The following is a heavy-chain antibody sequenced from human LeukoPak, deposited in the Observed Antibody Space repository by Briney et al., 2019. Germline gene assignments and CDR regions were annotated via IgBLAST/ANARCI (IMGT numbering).Heavy chain of an antibody. V-gene: IGHV3-7*01. CDR3: ARDPGYDILTGMIDY. J-gene: IGHJ4*02. D-gene: IGHD3-9*01. CDR1: GFTFSSYW. CDR2: IKQDGSEK. Sequence: PGGSLRLSCAASGFTFSSYWMSWARQAPGKGLEWVANIKQDGSEKYYVDSVKGRYTISRDNAKNSLYLQMNSLRAEDTAVYYCARDPGYDILTGMIDYWGQGTLVTVSS.